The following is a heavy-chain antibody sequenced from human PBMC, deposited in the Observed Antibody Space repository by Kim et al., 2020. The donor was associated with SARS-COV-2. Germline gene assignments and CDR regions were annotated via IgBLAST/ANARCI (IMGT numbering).Heavy chain of an antibody. CDR2: IILIFGTP. J-gene: IGHJ4*02. CDR1: GGTFSSYA. CDR3: VRGVVYSYSYYFDY. Sequence: SVKVSCKASGGTFSSYAISWVRQAPGQGLEWMGGIILIFGTPNYAQKFQGRVTITADESTSTAYMELSSLRSEDTAVYYCVRGVVYSYSYYFDYWGQGTLVTVSS. D-gene: IGHD5-18*01. V-gene: IGHV1-69*13.